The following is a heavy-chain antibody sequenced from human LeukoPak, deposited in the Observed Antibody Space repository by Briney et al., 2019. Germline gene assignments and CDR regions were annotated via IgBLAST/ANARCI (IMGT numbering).Heavy chain of an antibody. CDR2: ISGSGGST. V-gene: IGHV3-23*01. J-gene: IGHJ3*02. Sequence: GGSLRLSCAASGFTFSSYAMSWVRQAPGKGLEWVSAISGSGGSTYYADSVKGRFTISRDNSKNTLYLQMNSLKTEDTALYYCTTDWGTGIKSVIAFDIWGQGRMVTVSS. CDR3: TTDWGTGIKSVIAFDI. CDR1: GFTFSSYA. D-gene: IGHD3-16*01.